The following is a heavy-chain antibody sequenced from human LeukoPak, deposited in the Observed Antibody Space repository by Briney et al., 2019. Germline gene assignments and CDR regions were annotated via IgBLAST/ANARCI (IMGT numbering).Heavy chain of an antibody. J-gene: IGHJ4*02. CDR2: IKQDGSVK. D-gene: IGHD5-24*01. CDR1: GLTFSSYW. Sequence: GGSLRLSCAASGLTFSSYWRSWVREAPGKGLEWVANIKQDGSVKYYVDSVKGRFTISRDNAKNSLYLQINSVRAEDTAVYYCAREGYWRDGYNLYWGQGTLVTVSS. V-gene: IGHV3-7*03. CDR3: AREGYWRDGYNLY.